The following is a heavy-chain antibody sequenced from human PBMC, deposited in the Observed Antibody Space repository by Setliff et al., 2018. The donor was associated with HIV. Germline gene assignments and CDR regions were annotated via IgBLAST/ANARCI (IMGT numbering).Heavy chain of an antibody. Sequence: GSLRLSCAATGSIFSISYMHWVRQAPGRGLEWVSSISSSSSYIYYADSVKGRFTISRDYAKNSLYLQMNSLRAEDTAVYFCARDRVPLDAGDAFDIWGQGTLVTVSS. CDR3: ARDRVPLDAGDAFDI. V-gene: IGHV3-21*01. CDR1: GSIFSISY. D-gene: IGHD3-10*01. CDR2: ISSSSSYI. J-gene: IGHJ3*02.